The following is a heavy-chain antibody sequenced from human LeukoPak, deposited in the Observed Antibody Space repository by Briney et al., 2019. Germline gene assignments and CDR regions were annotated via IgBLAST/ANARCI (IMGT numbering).Heavy chain of an antibody. CDR2: IYYSGST. J-gene: IGHJ4*02. D-gene: IGHD6-19*01. CDR3: ARRDSSGPFDY. CDR1: GGSFSGYY. Sequence: PSETLSLTCAVYGGSFSGYYWSWIRQPPGKGLEWIGSIYYSGSTYYNPSLKSRVTISVDTSKNQFSLKLSSVTAADTAVYYCARRDSSGPFDYWGQGTLVTVSS. V-gene: IGHV4-34*01.